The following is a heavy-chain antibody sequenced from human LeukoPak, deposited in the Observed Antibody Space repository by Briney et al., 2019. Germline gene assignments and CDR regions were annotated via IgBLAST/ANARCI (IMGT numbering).Heavy chain of an antibody. J-gene: IGHJ3*02. CDR1: GYIFANYW. V-gene: IGHV5-51*01. D-gene: IGHD4-17*01. CDR3: ARHKDANKFPDYDDPDAFDI. Sequence: GESLKISCKGSGYIFANYWIAWVRQMPGKGLEWMGTIFPGDSEIRYSPSFQGQVTISADRSISTAYLQWSSLEASDTAIFYCARHKDANKFPDYDDPDAFDIWGHGTVVIVSS. CDR2: IFPGDSEI.